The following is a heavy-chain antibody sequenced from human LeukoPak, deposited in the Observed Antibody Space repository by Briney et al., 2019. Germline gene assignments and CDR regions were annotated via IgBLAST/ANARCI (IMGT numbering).Heavy chain of an antibody. D-gene: IGHD5-18*01. CDR1: GVSISSYY. J-gene: IGHJ3*02. Sequence: PSETLSLTCTVSGVSISSYYWSWIRQPAGKGLEWIGRTYTSGSTNYNPSLKSRVTMSVDTSKNQFSLKLSSVTAADTAVYYCAVIQLWGGMGAFDIWGQGTMVTVSS. V-gene: IGHV4-4*07. CDR3: AVIQLWGGMGAFDI. CDR2: TYTSGST.